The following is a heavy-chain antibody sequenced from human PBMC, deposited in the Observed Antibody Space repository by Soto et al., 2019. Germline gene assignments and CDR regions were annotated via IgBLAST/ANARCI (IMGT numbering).Heavy chain of an antibody. V-gene: IGHV3-15*01. D-gene: IGHD3-9*01. CDR1: GFTFSNPW. Sequence: PGGSLRLSCEASGFTFSNPWMSWVRQAPGKGLEWVGRIKSKPHGGTTDYAAFVRGRFVISGDDSRNRLYLQMNSLKTEDTAVYYCTTLYYDIVTGYFRRYFQHWGQGTVVTV. J-gene: IGHJ1*01. CDR2: IKSKPHGGTT. CDR3: TTLYYDIVTGYFRRYFQH.